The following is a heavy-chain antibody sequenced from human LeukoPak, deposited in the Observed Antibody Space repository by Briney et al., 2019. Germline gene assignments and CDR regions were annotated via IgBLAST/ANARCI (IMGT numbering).Heavy chain of an antibody. CDR2: IRSKANSYAT. CDR1: GFTFSSYA. Sequence: PGGSLRLSCAASGFTFSSYAMSWVRQASGKGLEWVGRIRSKANSYATAYAASVKGRFTISRDDSKNTAYLQMNSLKTEDTAVYYCTSNIAAAATSSRNYYYYGMDVWGQGTTVTVSS. CDR3: TSNIAAAATSSRNYYYYGMDV. V-gene: IGHV3-73*01. D-gene: IGHD6-13*01. J-gene: IGHJ6*02.